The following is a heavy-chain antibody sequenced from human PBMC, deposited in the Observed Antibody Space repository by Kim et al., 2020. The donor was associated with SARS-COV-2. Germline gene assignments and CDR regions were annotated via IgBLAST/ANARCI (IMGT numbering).Heavy chain of an antibody. D-gene: IGHD3-10*01. CDR2: INAGNGHT. J-gene: IGHJ1*01. CDR3: AYTYYDGSGSYPKYF. Sequence: ASVKVSCKASGYTFTSYAMHWVRQAPGQRLEWMGWINAGNGHTKYSQKFQGRDTITRDTSASTAYTELSSLRSEDTAVYYCAYTYYDGSGSYPKYF. CDR1: GYTFTSYA. V-gene: IGHV1-3*01.